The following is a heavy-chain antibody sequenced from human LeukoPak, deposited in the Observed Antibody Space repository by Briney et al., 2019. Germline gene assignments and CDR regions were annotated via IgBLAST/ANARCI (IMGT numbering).Heavy chain of an antibody. CDR1: GLTGSHNY. CDR3: IVFGDSNH. J-gene: IGHJ5*02. V-gene: IGHV3-53*01. D-gene: IGHD4-17*01. Sequence: GGSLRLSCAASGLTGSHNYVSWVRQAPGKGLEWVSAIHTSGDTCYADSVKGRFTISRDTSKNTLYLQINSLRIEDTAVYYCIVFGDSNHWGQGTLVTVSS. CDR2: IHTSGDT.